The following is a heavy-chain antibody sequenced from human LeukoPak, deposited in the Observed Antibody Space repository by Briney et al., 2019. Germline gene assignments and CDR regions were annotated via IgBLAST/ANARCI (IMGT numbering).Heavy chain of an antibody. J-gene: IGHJ4*02. V-gene: IGHV3-23*01. CDR1: GFTFSSYA. CDR3: AKVVTMSPSGIFDS. Sequence: PGGSLRLSCAASGFTFSSYAMSWVRQAPGKGLEGVSAISGSCWSTYYPDSVKGRFTIFRDNSKNTLYLKMTSLRAEDTAVYSCAKVVTMSPSGIFDSWGQGTLVTVSS. CDR2: ISGSCWST. D-gene: IGHD3-22*01.